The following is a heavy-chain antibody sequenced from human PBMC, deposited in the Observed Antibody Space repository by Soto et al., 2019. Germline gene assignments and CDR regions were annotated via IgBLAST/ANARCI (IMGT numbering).Heavy chain of an antibody. CDR1: GFTFSSYG. V-gene: IGHV3-33*01. J-gene: IGHJ6*02. D-gene: IGHD6-13*01. CDR2: MWYDGSNK. Sequence: GGSLRLSCAASGFTFSSYGMHWVRQAPGKGLEWVAVMWYDGSNKYYADSVKGRFTISRDNSKNTLYLQMNSLRAEDTAVYYCARVGEAAGNYYYGMDVWGQGTTVTVSS. CDR3: ARVGEAAGNYYYGMDV.